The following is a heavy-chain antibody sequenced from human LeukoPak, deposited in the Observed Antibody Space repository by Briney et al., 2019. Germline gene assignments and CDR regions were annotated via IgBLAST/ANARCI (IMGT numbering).Heavy chain of an antibody. CDR3: ARGSYSSSWYQDWFDP. Sequence: ASVKVSCKASGYTFTSYDINWVRQATGQGLEWMGWMNPNSGNTGYAQKFQGRVTITRNTSISTAYMELSSLRSEDTAVYYCARGSYSSSWYQDWFDPWGQGTLVTVSS. D-gene: IGHD6-13*01. V-gene: IGHV1-8*03. CDR1: GYTFTSYD. CDR2: MNPNSGNT. J-gene: IGHJ5*02.